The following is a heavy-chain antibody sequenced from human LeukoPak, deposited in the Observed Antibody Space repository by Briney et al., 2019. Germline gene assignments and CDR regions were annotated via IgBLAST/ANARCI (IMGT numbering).Heavy chain of an antibody. Sequence: GGSLRLSCAASGFTFSSYSMNWVRQAPGKGLEWVAVISYDGSNKYYADSVKGRFTISRDNSKNTLYLQMNSLRAEDTAVYYCARGRIVGATFDYWGQGTLVTVSS. V-gene: IGHV3-30*03. J-gene: IGHJ4*02. CDR2: ISYDGSNK. CDR3: ARGRIVGATFDY. D-gene: IGHD1-26*01. CDR1: GFTFSSYS.